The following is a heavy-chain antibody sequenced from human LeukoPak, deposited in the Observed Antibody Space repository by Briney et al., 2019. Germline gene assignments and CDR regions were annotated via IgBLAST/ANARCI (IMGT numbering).Heavy chain of an antibody. V-gene: IGHV4-31*03. CDR2: IYYSGST. CDR3: ARHVVVVPAAIVPRFAFDI. Sequence: PSETLSLTCTVSGGSISSGGYYWSWIRQHPGKGLEWIGYIYYSGSTYYNPSLKSRVTISVDTSKNQFSLKLSSVTAADTAVYYCARHVVVVPAAIVPRFAFDIWGQGTMVTVSS. CDR1: GGSISSGGYY. J-gene: IGHJ3*02. D-gene: IGHD2-2*01.